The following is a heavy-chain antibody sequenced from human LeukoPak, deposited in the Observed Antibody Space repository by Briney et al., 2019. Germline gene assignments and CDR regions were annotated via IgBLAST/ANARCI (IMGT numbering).Heavy chain of an antibody. V-gene: IGHV3-23*01. D-gene: IGHD6-19*01. J-gene: IGHJ4*02. CDR1: GFTFTKCA. CDR2: ITATGDTA. Sequence: GGSLRLSCVASGFTFTKCAMSWIRQAPGEGLEWVALITATGDTAYYADSVKGRFTISRDNSRNTVYMQMDSLRAEDAAIYYCAGDRNSDWYSPLDYWGQGSQVTVSP. CDR3: AGDRNSDWYSPLDY.